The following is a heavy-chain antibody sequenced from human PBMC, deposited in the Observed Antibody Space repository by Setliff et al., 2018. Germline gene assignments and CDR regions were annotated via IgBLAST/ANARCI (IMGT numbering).Heavy chain of an antibody. CDR3: GRHNLHGTATTFAFDI. CDR2: ISDSGST. J-gene: IGHJ3*02. D-gene: IGHD2-21*02. Sequence: SETLSLTCTVSGGSINSYYWSWIRQPPGKGLEWIAYISDSGSTNYNPSLKSRVTISLDTSKNQFSLKLSSVTAADTAVYYCGRHNLHGTATTFAFDIWGQGTMVTVSS. V-gene: IGHV4-59*08. CDR1: GGSINSYY.